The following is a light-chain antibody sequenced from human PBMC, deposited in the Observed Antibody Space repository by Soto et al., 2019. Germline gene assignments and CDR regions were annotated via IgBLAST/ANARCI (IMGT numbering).Light chain of an antibody. CDR1: QDISNY. Sequence: DIQRTQSPSSLSASVGDRVTITCQASQDISNYLNWYQQKPGKAPKLLIYDASNLETGVPSRFSGSGSGTDFTFTISSLQPEDIATYYCQQYDNLPLTFGGGTKGDIK. V-gene: IGKV1-33*01. J-gene: IGKJ4*01. CDR3: QQYDNLPLT. CDR2: DAS.